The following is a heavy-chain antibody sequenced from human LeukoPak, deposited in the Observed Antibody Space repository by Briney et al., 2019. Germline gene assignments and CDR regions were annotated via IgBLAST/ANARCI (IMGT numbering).Heavy chain of an antibody. V-gene: IGHV3-23*01. CDR2: ISGSGGST. CDR3: AKAGGSYRSPFDY. J-gene: IGHJ4*02. D-gene: IGHD3-16*02. CDR1: GFAFDIYW. Sequence: GGSLRLSCAASGFAFDIYWMTWVRQAPGKGLEWVSAISGSGGSTYYADSVKGRSTISRDNSKNTLYLQMNSLRVEDTAVYYCAKAGGSYRSPFDYWGQGTLVTVSS.